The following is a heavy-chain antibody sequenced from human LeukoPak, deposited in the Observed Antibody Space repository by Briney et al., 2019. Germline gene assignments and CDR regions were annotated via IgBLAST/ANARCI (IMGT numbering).Heavy chain of an antibody. Sequence: GGSLRLSCAASGFTVSSNYAMSWVRQAPGKGLEWVSAISAGAGSTYYADSVKGRFTISRDNSKNTLYLQMNSLRAEDTALYFCAKQLGISNHFDSWGQGTLVTVSS. D-gene: IGHD2-15*01. CDR1: GFTVSSNYA. J-gene: IGHJ4*02. V-gene: IGHV3-23*01. CDR2: ISAGAGST. CDR3: AKQLGISNHFDS.